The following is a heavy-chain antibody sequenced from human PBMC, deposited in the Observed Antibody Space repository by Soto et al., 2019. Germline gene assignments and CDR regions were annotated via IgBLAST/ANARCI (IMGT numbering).Heavy chain of an antibody. J-gene: IGHJ4*02. CDR1: CGSIISCGYS. D-gene: IGHD2-2*03. V-gene: IGHV4-30-2*05. CDR2: IYHSGST. CDR3: ARTGERWILGYCFDY. Sequence: SSETLSLTCAVSCGSIISCGYSWSWIRQPPGKGLEWIGYIYHSGSTYYNPSLKSRVTISVDTSKNQFSLKLSSVTAADTAVYYCARTGERWILGYCFDYWGQGTLVTVSS.